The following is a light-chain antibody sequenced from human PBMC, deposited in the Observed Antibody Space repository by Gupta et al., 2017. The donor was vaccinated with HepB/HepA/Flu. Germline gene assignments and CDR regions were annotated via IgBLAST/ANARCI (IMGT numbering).Light chain of an antibody. CDR3: QQRGNWPT. J-gene: IGKJ4*01. V-gene: IGKV3-11*01. Sequence: IVLTQPPATLSLSPGERATLSCRASQSVSGFLAWYQQKPGQAPRLLIYDASDRAAGIPARFSGSGSGXDFTLTXSSLEPEDFAIYYCQQRGNWPTFGXGTKVEIK. CDR1: QSVSGF. CDR2: DAS.